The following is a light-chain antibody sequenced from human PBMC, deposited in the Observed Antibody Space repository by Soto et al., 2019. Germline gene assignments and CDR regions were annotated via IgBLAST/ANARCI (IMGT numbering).Light chain of an antibody. Sequence: QSVLTQPASVSGFPGQSITISCTGTSSDVGGYNYVSWYQQHPGKAPKLMIYDVSNRPSGVSNRFSGSKSGNTASLTISGLQAEDEADYYCNSYTSSSTYVFGTGTKVTVL. CDR2: DVS. J-gene: IGLJ1*01. V-gene: IGLV2-14*01. CDR1: SSDVGGYNY. CDR3: NSYTSSSTYV.